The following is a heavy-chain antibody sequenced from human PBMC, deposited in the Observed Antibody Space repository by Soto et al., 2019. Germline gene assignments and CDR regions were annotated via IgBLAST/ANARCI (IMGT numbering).Heavy chain of an antibody. CDR3: LMANDVCDY. Sequence: QVQLVQSGAEVTQPGSSVTVSCKASGGTFNNYAFIWVRQAPGQGLQWMGGIIPIFGTTKYAQKFLGRVTITADDSTSTVYLDLSSLRSEDTAVYYCLMANDVCDYWGQGTLVTVSS. J-gene: IGHJ4*02. CDR2: IIPIFGTT. V-gene: IGHV1-69*01. D-gene: IGHD3-16*01. CDR1: GGTFNNYA.